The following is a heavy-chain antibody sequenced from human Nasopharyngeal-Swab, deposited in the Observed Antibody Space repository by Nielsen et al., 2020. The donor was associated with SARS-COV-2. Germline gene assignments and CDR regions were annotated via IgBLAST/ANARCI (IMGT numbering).Heavy chain of an antibody. Sequence: WVRQAPGQGLEWMGGIIPIFGTANYAQKFQGRVTITADESTSTAYMELSSLRSEDTAVDYCARWGIVATGSYYYYGMDVWGQGTTVTVSS. CDR3: ARWGIVATGSYYYYGMDV. D-gene: IGHD5-12*01. V-gene: IGHV1-69*01. J-gene: IGHJ6*02. CDR2: IIPIFGTA.